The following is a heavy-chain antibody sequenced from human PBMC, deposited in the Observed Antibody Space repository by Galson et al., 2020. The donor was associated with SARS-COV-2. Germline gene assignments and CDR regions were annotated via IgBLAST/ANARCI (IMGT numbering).Heavy chain of an antibody. V-gene: IGHV4-34*01. J-gene: IGHJ6*02. CDR3: ARGIRCVVPHIVVVVAGPYYSFGMDG. CDR2: IKHSGNT. CDR1: GGTFSDYY. D-gene: IGHD2-15*01. Sequence: SETLSLTCAVSGGTFSDYYMRWIRQSPGKGLEWLAEIKHSGNTNYNPSPKSRVTIFVNTYTNQFSLQRIPMTAADTAAYYCARGIRCVVPHIVVVVAGPYYSFGMDGWGQGTTGTGSS.